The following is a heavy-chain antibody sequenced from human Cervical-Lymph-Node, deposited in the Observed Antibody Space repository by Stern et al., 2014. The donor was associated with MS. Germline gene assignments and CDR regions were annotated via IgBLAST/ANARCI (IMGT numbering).Heavy chain of an antibody. CDR1: GFSLSTSGMC. CDR3: ARATVTLTNGAFDI. V-gene: IGHV2-70*01. CDR2: IDWDDDK. J-gene: IGHJ3*02. Sequence: QITLKESGPALVKPTQTLTLTCTFSGFSLSTSGMCVSWIRQPPGKALEWLSLIDWDDDKYYSTSLKTRLTISKDTSKNQVVLTMTNMDPVDTATYYCARATVTLTNGAFDIWGQGTMVTVSS. D-gene: IGHD4-17*01.